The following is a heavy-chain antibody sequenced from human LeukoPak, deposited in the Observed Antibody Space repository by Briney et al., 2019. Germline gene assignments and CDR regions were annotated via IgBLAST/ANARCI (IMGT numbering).Heavy chain of an antibody. CDR3: PPLRLALAHGVAV. D-gene: IGHD5/OR15-5a*01. V-gene: IGHV3-15*01. CDR1: GFTFSNAL. J-gene: IGHJ6*02. Sequence: GGSLRLSCAASGFTFSNALMSWVRQAPGQGLEWIGRIKSKTDGETTEYAAPVKGTFTISRDHSQNTLYLQMNSLKTEDPAVYYCPPLRLALAHGVAVWGQGTTVTVSS. CDR2: IKSKTDGETT.